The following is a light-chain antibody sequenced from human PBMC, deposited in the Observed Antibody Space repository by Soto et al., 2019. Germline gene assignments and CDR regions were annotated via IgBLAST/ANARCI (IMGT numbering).Light chain of an antibody. CDR3: QQYGSSPSIT. J-gene: IGKJ5*01. CDR1: QSVSSNY. Sequence: TQSPSTLSASVGDRVTLSCRASQSVSSNYLAWYQQKPGQAPRLLIYGASSRATGIPDRFSGSGSGTDFTLTISRLEPEDFAVYYCQQYGSSPSITFGQGTRLEI. CDR2: GAS. V-gene: IGKV3-20*01.